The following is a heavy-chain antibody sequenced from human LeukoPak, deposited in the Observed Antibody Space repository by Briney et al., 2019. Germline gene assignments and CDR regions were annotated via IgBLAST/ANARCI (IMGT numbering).Heavy chain of an antibody. CDR1: GGPMSDYY. J-gene: IGHJ3*01. V-gene: IGHV4-4*07. Sequence: SETLSLTCPVSGGPMSDYYWYWIRHSAATGMEWIGRIHAIGNTNYNPSLKSRVIISLDTSKNQFSLSLSAVTAADTATYCCARILERDAWGQGTLVTVSP. D-gene: IGHD5-24*01. CDR3: ARILERDA. CDR2: IHAIGNT.